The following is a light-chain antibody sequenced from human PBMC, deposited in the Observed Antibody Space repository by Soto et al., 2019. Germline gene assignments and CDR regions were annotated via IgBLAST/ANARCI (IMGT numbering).Light chain of an antibody. J-gene: IGKJ1*01. Sequence: DIQMTQSPSTLSASVGDRVTITCRASQSISSWLAWYQQKPADAPKLLIYDASALPRGVPSRFSGSGSGTKFTLTTASLQPDDFATYYCQQYETFSGTFGPGTKVDIK. CDR2: DAS. CDR1: QSISSW. CDR3: QQYETFSGT. V-gene: IGKV1-5*01.